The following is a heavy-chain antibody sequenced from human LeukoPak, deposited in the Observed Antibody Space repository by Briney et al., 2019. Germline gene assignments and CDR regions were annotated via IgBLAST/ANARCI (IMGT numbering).Heavy chain of an antibody. CDR2: ISGSGGRT. D-gene: IGHD5-18*01. V-gene: IGHV3-23*01. Sequence: GGSLSLSCPASRFTFCSYAMSWVRQAPAKGMEWVSAISGSGGRTYYADSVKGRFTISRDNSKNTLYLQMNSLRAEDTAVYYCAKDRGAGYGYNYWGQGTLVTVSA. CDR1: RFTFCSYA. CDR3: AKDRGAGYGYNY. J-gene: IGHJ4*02.